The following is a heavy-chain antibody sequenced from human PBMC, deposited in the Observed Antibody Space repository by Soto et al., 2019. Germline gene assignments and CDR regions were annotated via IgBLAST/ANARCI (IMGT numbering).Heavy chain of an antibody. CDR2: IHGGGNSA. D-gene: IGHD3-22*01. CDR1: GFTFSGYA. V-gene: IGHV3-23*01. CDR3: ARYYFDTGGYSNWFDP. J-gene: IGHJ5*02. Sequence: GGSLRLSCAASGFTFSGYAMSWVRQAPGKGLEWVSVIHGGGNSAYYADSVKGRFTISRDNSKNTLYLQMSSLRGEDTAVYYCARYYFDTGGYSNWFDPWGQGTLVTVSS.